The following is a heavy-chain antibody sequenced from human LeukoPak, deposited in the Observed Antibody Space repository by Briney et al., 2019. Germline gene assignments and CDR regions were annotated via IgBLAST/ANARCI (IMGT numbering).Heavy chain of an antibody. CDR2: INHSGST. CDR1: GGSFSGCY. V-gene: IGHV4-34*01. Sequence: PSETLSLTCAVYGGSFSGCYWSWIRQPPGKGLEWIGEINHSGSTNYNPSLKSRVTISVDTSKNQFSLKLSSVTAADTAVYYCARGVQYHYYYYYGMDVWGQGTTVTVSS. J-gene: IGHJ6*02. D-gene: IGHD4-4*01. CDR3: ARGVQYHYYYYYGMDV.